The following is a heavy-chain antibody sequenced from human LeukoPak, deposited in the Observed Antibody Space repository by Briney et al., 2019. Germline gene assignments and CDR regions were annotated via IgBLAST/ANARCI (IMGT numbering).Heavy chain of an antibody. V-gene: IGHV3-11*04. Sequence: PGGSLRLSXAASGFTFGDYYMSWIRQPPGKGLEWVSYISSSDSTIYYADSVKGRFTISRDNAKNSLYLQMNSLRAEDTAMYYCARGWYYYDSSGYYYFDYWGQGTLVTVSS. CDR2: ISSSDSTI. CDR3: ARGWYYYDSSGYYYFDY. CDR1: GFTFGDYY. J-gene: IGHJ4*02. D-gene: IGHD3-22*01.